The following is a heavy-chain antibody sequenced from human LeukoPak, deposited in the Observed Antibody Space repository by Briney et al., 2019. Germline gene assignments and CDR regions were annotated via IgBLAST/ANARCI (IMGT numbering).Heavy chain of an antibody. Sequence: ASVKVSCKASGYTFSNYGISWVRQAPGQGLEWMGWISPYNGNTNYAQKLQGRVTMTTDTSTNTAHMDLRSLRSDDTAVYYCARGLADRYCSGDSCYPGYNWFDPWGQGTQVTVSS. J-gene: IGHJ5*02. CDR3: ARGLADRYCSGDSCYPGYNWFDP. V-gene: IGHV1-18*01. CDR1: GYTFSNYG. D-gene: IGHD2-15*01. CDR2: ISPYNGNT.